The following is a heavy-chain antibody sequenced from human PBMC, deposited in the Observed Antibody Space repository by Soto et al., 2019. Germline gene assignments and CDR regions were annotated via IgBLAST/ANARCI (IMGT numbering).Heavy chain of an antibody. D-gene: IGHD2-21*01. CDR1: GGSISSSSYY. Sequence: SETLSLTCTVSGGSISSSSYYWGWIRQPPGKRLEWIGSIYYSGSTYYNPSLKSRVTISVDTSKNQFSLKLSSVTAADTAVYYCASHLLFYCPTAYYYYYMDVWSKGSTDTGSS. CDR3: ASHLLFYCPTAYYYYYMDV. J-gene: IGHJ6*03. V-gene: IGHV4-39*01. CDR2: IYYSGST.